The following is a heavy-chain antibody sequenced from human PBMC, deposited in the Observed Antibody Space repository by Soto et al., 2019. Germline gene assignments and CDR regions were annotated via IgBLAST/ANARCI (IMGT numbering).Heavy chain of an antibody. D-gene: IGHD3-3*01. J-gene: IGHJ5*02. V-gene: IGHV4-30-2*01. Sequence: LSLTCAVSGGSISSGGYSWSWIRQPPGKGLEWIGYIYHSGGTYYNPSLKSRVTISVDRSKNQFSLKLSSVTAADTAVYYCARDRGDFWNWFDPWGQGTLVTVSS. CDR2: IYHSGGT. CDR3: ARDRGDFWNWFDP. CDR1: GGSISSGGYS.